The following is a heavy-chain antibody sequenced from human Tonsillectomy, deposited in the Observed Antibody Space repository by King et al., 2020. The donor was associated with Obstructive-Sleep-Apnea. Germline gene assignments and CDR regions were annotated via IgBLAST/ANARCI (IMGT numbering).Heavy chain of an antibody. V-gene: IGHV4-31*03. CDR3: ARGGTDKNYYFNY. CDR1: GGSISSGGYY. J-gene: IGHJ4*02. Sequence: QLQESGPGLVKPSQTLSLTCSVSGGSISSGGYYWSWIRQHPGKGLEWIGYIYYSGSTYYNPSLRGRVTISVDTSKNQFSLKLNSVTAADTAVYYCARGGTDKNYYFNYWGQGNLVTVSS. CDR2: IYYSGST.